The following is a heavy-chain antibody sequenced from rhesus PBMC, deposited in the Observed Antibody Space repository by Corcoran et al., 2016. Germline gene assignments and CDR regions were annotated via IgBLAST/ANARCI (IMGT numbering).Heavy chain of an antibody. V-gene: IGHV3S16*01. CDR1: GFIFSSYG. Sequence: EVQLVVSGGGLVQPGGSLRLSCAASGFIFSSYGMSGVRQARGTGLEWVSPISSASSYIYYADSVKGRFTISRDNAKNSLSLQMNSLRAEDTAVYYCTRVGYSGRSPPLYYFDYWGQGVLVTVSS. J-gene: IGHJ4*01. CDR2: ISSASSYI. CDR3: TRVGYSGRSPPLYYFDY. D-gene: IGHD6-19*01.